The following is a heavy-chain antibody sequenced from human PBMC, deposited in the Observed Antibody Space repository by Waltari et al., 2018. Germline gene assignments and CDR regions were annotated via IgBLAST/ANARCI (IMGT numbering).Heavy chain of an antibody. CDR3: ARDMGYCSSTSCSTGDY. CDR2: IIPILGIA. D-gene: IGHD2-2*01. V-gene: IGHV1-69*10. CDR1: GGTFSSYA. Sequence: QVQLVQSGAEVKKPGSSVKVSCKASGGTFSSYAISWVRQAPGQGLEWMGGIIPILGIANYAQKFQGRVTITADKSTSTAYMELSSLRSEDTAVYYCARDMGYCSSTSCSTGDYWGQGTLVTVSS. J-gene: IGHJ4*02.